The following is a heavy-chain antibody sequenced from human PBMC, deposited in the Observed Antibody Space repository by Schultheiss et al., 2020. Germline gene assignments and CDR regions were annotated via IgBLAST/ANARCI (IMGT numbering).Heavy chain of an antibody. J-gene: IGHJ6*02. CDR2: IYYSGST. Sequence: SETLSLTCTVSGGSISSGSYYWSWIRQPAGKGLEWIGYIYYSGSTNYNPSLKSRVTISVDTSKNQFSLKLSSVTAADTAVYYCARDKTPYYYYGMDVWGQGTTVTVSS. CDR3: ARDKTPYYYYGMDV. V-gene: IGHV4-61*10. CDR1: GGSISSGSYY.